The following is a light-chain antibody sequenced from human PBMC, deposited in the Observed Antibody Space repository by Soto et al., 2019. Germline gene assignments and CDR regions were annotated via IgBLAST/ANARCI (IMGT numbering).Light chain of an antibody. Sequence: QSVLTQPASVSGSPGQSITTSCTGASSDVGSYNYVSWYQQYPGKAPKLMLFEVSARPSGVSNRFSGSKSGNTASLTISGLQAEDEADYYCSSYTSSSSLVFGTGTKVTVL. CDR2: EVS. CDR1: SSDVGSYNY. J-gene: IGLJ1*01. CDR3: SSYTSSSSLV. V-gene: IGLV2-14*01.